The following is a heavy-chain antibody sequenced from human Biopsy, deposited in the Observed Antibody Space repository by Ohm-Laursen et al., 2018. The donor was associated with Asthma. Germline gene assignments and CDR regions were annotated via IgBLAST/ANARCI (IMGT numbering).Heavy chain of an antibody. CDR1: GFSFNSYG. CDR3: AKERYYDFWSGYPI. J-gene: IGHJ3*02. D-gene: IGHD3-3*01. V-gene: IGHV3-30*18. Sequence: RSLRLSCAASGFSFNSYGMHWVRQAPGKGLEWVAVMSFDGRQTYYADSVKGRFTISRDNSKNTLYLQMNSLRAEDTAVYYRAKERYYDFWSGYPIWGQGTMVTVSS. CDR2: MSFDGRQT.